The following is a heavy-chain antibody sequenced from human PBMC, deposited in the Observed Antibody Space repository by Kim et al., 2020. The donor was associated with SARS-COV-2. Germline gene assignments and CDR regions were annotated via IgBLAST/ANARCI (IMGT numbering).Heavy chain of an antibody. D-gene: IGHD3-3*01. CDR3: ATPYGAYDLWYFEY. J-gene: IGHJ4*02. V-gene: IGHV5-51*01. Sequence: GESLKISCKGSGYRFTSYWIGWVRQMPGKGLEWMGIIYPGDSDTRYSPSFQGQVTISVDRSVSTAYLQWSSLKASDTAMYYCATPYGAYDLWYFEYWGQGTLVTVSA. CDR2: IYPGDSDT. CDR1: GYRFTSYW.